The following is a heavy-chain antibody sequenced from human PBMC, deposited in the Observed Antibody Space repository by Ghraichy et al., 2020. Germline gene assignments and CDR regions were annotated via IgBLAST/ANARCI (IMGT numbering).Heavy chain of an antibody. CDR2: IIPIFGTA. CDR1: GGTFSSYA. J-gene: IGHJ4*02. Sequence: NISCKASGGTFSSYAISWVRQAPGQGLEWMGGIIPIFGTANYAQKFQGRVTITADESTSTAYMELSSLRSEDTAVYYCARSSLTSSLRYFDWLPFDYWGQGTLVTVSS. V-gene: IGHV1-69*01. CDR3: ARSSLTSSLRYFDWLPFDY. D-gene: IGHD3-9*01.